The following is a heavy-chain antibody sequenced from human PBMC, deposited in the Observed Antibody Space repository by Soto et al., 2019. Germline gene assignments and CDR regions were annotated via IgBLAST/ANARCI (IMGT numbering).Heavy chain of an antibody. Sequence: GGSLRLSCAASGFTFSSYGMHWVRQAPGKGLEWVAVILYDGSKKYYADSVKGRFTISRDNSKNTLYLQMSSLRAEDTALYYCVKDGSSGWPYFDDMDVWGQGTTVTV. V-gene: IGHV3-30*18. CDR2: ILYDGSKK. CDR3: VKDGSSGWPYFDDMDV. J-gene: IGHJ6*02. CDR1: GFTFSSYG. D-gene: IGHD6-19*01.